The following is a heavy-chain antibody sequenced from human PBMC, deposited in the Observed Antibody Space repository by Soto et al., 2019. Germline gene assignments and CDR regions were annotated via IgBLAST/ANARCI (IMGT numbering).Heavy chain of an antibody. Sequence: GGSLRLSCAASGFTFSSYGMHWVRQAPGKGLEWVAVILYDGSKKYYADSVKGRFTISRDNSKNTLYLQMSSLRAEDTALYYCVKDGSSGWPYFDDMDVWGQGTTVTV. V-gene: IGHV3-30*18. CDR2: ILYDGSKK. CDR3: VKDGSSGWPYFDDMDV. J-gene: IGHJ6*02. CDR1: GFTFSSYG. D-gene: IGHD6-19*01.